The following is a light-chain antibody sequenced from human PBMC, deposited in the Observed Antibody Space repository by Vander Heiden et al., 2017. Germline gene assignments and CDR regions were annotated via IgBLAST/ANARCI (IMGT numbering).Light chain of an antibody. CDR3: QSYDSSLGTVI. J-gene: IGLJ2*01. CDR2: DNY. V-gene: IGLV1-40*01. Sequence: QSVLAQPPSLSRAPGHSVSVPCTCLLSNIGEGYAVQWYQQLAGTAPKPLIDDNYYRPSGVPDRFSGSRSGTAASLAITGLQAEDEADYYCQSYDSSLGTVIIGGGTKLTVL. CDR1: LSNIGEGYA.